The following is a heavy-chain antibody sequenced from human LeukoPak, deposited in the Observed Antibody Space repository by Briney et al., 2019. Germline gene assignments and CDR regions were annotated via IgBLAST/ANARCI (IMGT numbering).Heavy chain of an antibody. CDR3: ARGPPFHY. CDR2: ISSSSSTI. Sequence: GGSLRLSCAAFGFTFSSYSMNWVRQAPGKGLEWVSYISSSSSTIYYADSVKGRFTISRDNAKNSLYLQMNSLRAEDTAVYYCARGPPFHYWGQGTLVTVSS. V-gene: IGHV3-48*04. J-gene: IGHJ4*02. CDR1: GFTFSSYS.